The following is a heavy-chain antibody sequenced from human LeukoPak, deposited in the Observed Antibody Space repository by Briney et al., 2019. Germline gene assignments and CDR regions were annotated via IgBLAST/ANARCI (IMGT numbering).Heavy chain of an antibody. J-gene: IGHJ4*02. CDR1: GGSLSSYY. Sequence: PSETLSLTCTVSGGSLSSYYWSWIRQPPGRGLEWIGYIYYSGSTKYNPSLKSRVTISVDTSKNQFSLELSSVTAADTAVYYCARVVDHGYSDYWGLGTLVTVSS. CDR3: ARVVDHGYSDY. CDR2: IYYSGST. D-gene: IGHD5-24*01. V-gene: IGHV4-59*01.